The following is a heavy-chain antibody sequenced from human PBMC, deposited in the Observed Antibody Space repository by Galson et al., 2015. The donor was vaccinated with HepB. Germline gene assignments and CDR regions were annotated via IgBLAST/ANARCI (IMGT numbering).Heavy chain of an antibody. CDR2: ISSSSSTI. D-gene: IGHD4-17*01. J-gene: IGHJ4*02. V-gene: IGHV3-48*01. Sequence: SLRLSCAASGFTFSSYSMNWVRQAPGKGLEWVSYISSSSSTIYYADSVKGRFTISRDNAKNSLYLQMNSLRAEDTAVYYCARGVSWSSDYGDYGHYGDMAYWGQGTLVTVSS. CDR1: GFTFSSYS. CDR3: ARGVSWSSDYGDYGHYGDMAY.